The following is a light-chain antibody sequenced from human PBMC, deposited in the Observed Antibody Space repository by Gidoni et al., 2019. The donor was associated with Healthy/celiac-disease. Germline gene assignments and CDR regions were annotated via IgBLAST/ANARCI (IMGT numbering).Light chain of an antibody. CDR2: KDS. CDR1: ALPQQY. V-gene: IGLV3-25*03. Sequence: SYELTQPPSVSVSPGQTARITCEGDALPQQYAYWYQQKPGQAPVLVIYKDSARPAGIPERFSGSSSGTTVTLTISGVQAEDEADYYWQSSDSSGTYWVFGGGTKLTVL. CDR3: QSSDSSGTYWV. J-gene: IGLJ3*02.